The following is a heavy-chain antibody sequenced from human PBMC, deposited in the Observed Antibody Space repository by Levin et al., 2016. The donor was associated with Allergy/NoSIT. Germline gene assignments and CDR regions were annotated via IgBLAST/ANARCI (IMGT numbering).Heavy chain of an antibody. CDR3: AKDKHYYDSSGYFDY. CDR2: ISGSGGST. J-gene: IGHJ4*02. V-gene: IGHV3-23*01. D-gene: IGHD3-22*01. Sequence: SSSSYYWGWIRQAPGKGLEWVSAISGSGGSTYYADSVKGRFTISRDNSKNTLYLQMNSLRAEDTAVYYCAKDKHYYDSSGYFDYWGQGTLVTVSS. CDR1: SSSSYY.